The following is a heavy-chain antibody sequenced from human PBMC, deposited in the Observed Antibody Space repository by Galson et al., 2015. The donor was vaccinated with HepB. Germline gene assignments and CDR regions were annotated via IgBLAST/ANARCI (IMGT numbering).Heavy chain of an antibody. J-gene: IGHJ4*02. CDR3: ARDIAVAGTLPNY. D-gene: IGHD6-19*01. Sequence: SCKASGGTFSSYAMHWVHQAPGKGLEWVAVISYDGSNKYYADSVKGRFTISRDNSKNTLYLQMNSLRAEDTAVYYCARDIAVAGTLPNYWGQGTLVTVSS. CDR1: GGTFSSYA. V-gene: IGHV3-30*04. CDR2: ISYDGSNK.